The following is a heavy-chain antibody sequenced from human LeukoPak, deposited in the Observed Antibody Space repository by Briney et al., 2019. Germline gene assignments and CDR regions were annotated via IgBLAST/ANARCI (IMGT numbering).Heavy chain of an antibody. CDR3: ARAVVPAAQNSGFDY. J-gene: IGHJ4*02. CDR1: GGTFSSYA. D-gene: IGHD2-2*01. Sequence: SVKVSCKASGGTFSSYAISWVRQAPGQGLEWMGGIIPIFGTANYAQKFQGRVTITADESTSTAYMELSSLRSEDTAMYYCARAVVPAAQNSGFDYWGQGTLVTVSS. CDR2: IIPIFGTA. V-gene: IGHV1-69*13.